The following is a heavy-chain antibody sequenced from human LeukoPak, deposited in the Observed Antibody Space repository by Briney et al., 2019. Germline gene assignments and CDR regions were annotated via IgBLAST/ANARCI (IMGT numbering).Heavy chain of an antibody. CDR1: GLPYSEYY. CDR3: ARLGVRGSFDY. CDR2: ISSSSRYT. J-gene: IGHJ4*02. D-gene: IGHD3-10*01. V-gene: IGHV3-11*06. Sequence: GGSLRLSCAVSGLPYSEYYVSWIRGAPGKGLEWVSYISSSSRYTNYTDPVGGRFTISRDNAKSSLYLQMNSLRAEDTAVYYCARLGVRGSFDYWGQGTLVTVSS.